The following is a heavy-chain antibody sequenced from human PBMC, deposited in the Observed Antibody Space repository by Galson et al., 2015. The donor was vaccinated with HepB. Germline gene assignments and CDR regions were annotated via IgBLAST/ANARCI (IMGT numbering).Heavy chain of an antibody. J-gene: IGHJ4*02. D-gene: IGHD7-27*01. Sequence: SVKVSCKASGYSFINFGISWVRRATGQGLEWMGWISPYNGNTNYAQKVQGRVTMTTDTSTSTAYLELRSLGSDDTAVYYCARGDWGWGGFDDWGQGTLVTVSS. CDR3: ARGDWGWGGFDD. CDR2: ISPYNGNT. CDR1: GYSFINFG. V-gene: IGHV1-18*01.